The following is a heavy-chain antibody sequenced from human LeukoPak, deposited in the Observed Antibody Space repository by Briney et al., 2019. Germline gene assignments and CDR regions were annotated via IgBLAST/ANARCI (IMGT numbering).Heavy chain of an antibody. CDR2: ISWNSGSI. D-gene: IGHD3-10*01. CDR3: ASPMVRGFDYYYYGTDV. Sequence: GGSLRLSCAASGFTFDDYAMHWVRQAPGKGLEWVSGISWNSGSIGYADSVKGRFTISRDNAKNSLYLQMNGLRAEDTALYYCASPMVRGFDYYYYGTDVWGQGTTVTVSS. V-gene: IGHV3-9*01. J-gene: IGHJ6*02. CDR1: GFTFDDYA.